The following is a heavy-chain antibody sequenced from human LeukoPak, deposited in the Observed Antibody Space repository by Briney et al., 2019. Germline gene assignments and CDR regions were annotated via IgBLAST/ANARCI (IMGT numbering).Heavy chain of an antibody. J-gene: IGHJ4*02. CDR3: ARDSGSYFSPYYFDL. D-gene: IGHD1-26*01. V-gene: IGHV1-46*01. CDR1: GYTFTGYY. CDR2: INPSGGST. Sequence: ASVKVSCKASGYTFTGYYMYWVRQAPGQGLEWMGIINPSGGSTSYAQKFQGRVTMTRDTSTSTVYMELRSLRSDDTAFYYCARDSGSYFSPYYFDLWGQGTLVTVSS.